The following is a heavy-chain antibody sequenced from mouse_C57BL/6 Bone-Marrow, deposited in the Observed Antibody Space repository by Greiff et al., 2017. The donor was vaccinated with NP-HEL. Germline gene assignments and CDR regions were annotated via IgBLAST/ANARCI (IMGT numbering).Heavy chain of an antibody. CDR1: GYTFTSYW. CDR2: IHPNSGST. Sequence: QVQLKQPGAELVKPGASVKLSCKASGYTFTSYWMHWVKQRPGQGLEWIGMIHPNSGSTNYNEKFKSKATLTADKSSSTAYMQLSSLTSEDSAVYCSAMGTYYGNSPVDYWGQGTTLTVSS. CDR3: AMGTYYGNSPVDY. J-gene: IGHJ2*01. V-gene: IGHV1-64*01. D-gene: IGHD2-1*01.